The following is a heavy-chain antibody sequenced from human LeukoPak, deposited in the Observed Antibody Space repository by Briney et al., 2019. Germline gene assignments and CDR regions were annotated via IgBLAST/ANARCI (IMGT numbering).Heavy chain of an antibody. D-gene: IGHD3-9*01. V-gene: IGHV4-4*07. CDR2: IYVSGST. J-gene: IGHJ4*02. Sequence: SETLSLTCTVSGASISSYYWSWIRKPAGKGLEWIGRIYVSGSTSYNPSLRSRVTVSLDTSKNQFSLRLSSVTAADTAVYYCSRDQTSYDVLTGSFTQYYFDDWGQGIQVTVSS. CDR3: SRDQTSYDVLTGSFTQYYFDD. CDR1: GASISSYY.